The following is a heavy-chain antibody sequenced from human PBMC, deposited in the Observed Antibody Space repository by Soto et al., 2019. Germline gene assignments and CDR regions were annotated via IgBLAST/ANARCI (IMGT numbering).Heavy chain of an antibody. J-gene: IGHJ4*02. CDR1: GFTFSTYS. CDR2: ITGSSNTR. CDR3: ASSNGNLDY. Sequence: GGSLRLSCAASGFTFSTYSMNWVRQAPGKGLEWVSYITGSSNTRHYADSVKGRFSISRDNAKNSLYLQMNSLRAEDTAVYYCASSNGNLDYWGQGTLVTVSS. D-gene: IGHD2-8*01. V-gene: IGHV3-48*01.